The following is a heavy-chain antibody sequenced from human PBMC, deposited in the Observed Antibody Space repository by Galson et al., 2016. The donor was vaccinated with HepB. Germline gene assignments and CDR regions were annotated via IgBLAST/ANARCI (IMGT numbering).Heavy chain of an antibody. Sequence: LSLTCNVSGGSISGTEYYWGWIRQPPGRGLEWIGSLYYGGSTNYNPSLETRVTISVDTSKNHLSLSLSSVTAADTAGYYCATGIVVAGKMYYYYMDVWGKGTSVTVSS. D-gene: IGHD6-19*01. CDR1: GGSISGTEYY. CDR3: ATGIVVAGKMYYYYMDV. CDR2: LYYGGST. V-gene: IGHV4-39*01. J-gene: IGHJ6*03.